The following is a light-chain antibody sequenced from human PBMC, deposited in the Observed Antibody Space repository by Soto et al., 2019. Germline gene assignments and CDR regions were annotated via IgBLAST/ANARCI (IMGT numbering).Light chain of an antibody. CDR2: RID. V-gene: IGLV3-9*01. Sequence: SYELTQPLSVSVALGQTARITCGGNNIASKNVHWYQQKPGQAPVLVIYRIDNRPSGIPERFSGSNSGNTATLTITRAQAGDEADYYCQVWDSSTPVVFSGGTKVTVL. CDR3: QVWDSSTPVV. J-gene: IGLJ2*01. CDR1: NIASKN.